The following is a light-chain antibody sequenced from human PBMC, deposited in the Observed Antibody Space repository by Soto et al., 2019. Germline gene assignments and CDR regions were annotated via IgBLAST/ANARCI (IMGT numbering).Light chain of an antibody. J-gene: IGKJ2*01. Sequence: EIVVTQSPSTLSVYPGERATLSCRASQSVNTNFAWYQQKPGQAPRLLIYGASTRATGIPARFSGSGSGTDFTLTISSLDPEDFAIYYCQQRSFLYTFGQGTKVDI. CDR3: QQRSFLYT. CDR1: QSVNTN. V-gene: IGKV3-11*01. CDR2: GAS.